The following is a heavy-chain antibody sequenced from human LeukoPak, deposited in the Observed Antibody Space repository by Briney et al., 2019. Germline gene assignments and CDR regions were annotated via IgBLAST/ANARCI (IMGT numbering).Heavy chain of an antibody. V-gene: IGHV4-4*07. CDR1: GGSISTYY. D-gene: IGHD3-3*01. J-gene: IGHJ3*02. CDR2: IYTSGST. Sequence: SETLSLTCTVSGGSISTYYWSWILQPAGKGLEWIGRIYTSGSTNYNPSLKSRVTMSVDTSKNQFSLKLSSVTAADTAVYYCARDQGSITIFGVGYDAFDIWGQGTMVTVSS. CDR3: ARDQGSITIFGVGYDAFDI.